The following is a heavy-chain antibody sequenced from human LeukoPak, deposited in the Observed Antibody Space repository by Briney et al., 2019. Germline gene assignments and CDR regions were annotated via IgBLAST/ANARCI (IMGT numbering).Heavy chain of an antibody. J-gene: IGHJ4*02. CDR3: ARGGGGGGYDPGSPFDY. D-gene: IGHD5-12*01. CDR1: GESITTRHYY. Sequence: SETLSLTCSVSGESITTRHYYWGWIRQPPGKGLEWIGSIYYGEATSYNPSLMSRGTITIDTSSNHFSLRLTSVTAADTAVYYCARGGGGGGYDPGSPFDYWGQGTLVTVSS. V-gene: IGHV4-39*07. CDR2: IYYGEAT.